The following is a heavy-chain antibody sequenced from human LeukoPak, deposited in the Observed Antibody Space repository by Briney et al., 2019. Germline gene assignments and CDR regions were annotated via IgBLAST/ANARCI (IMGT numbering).Heavy chain of an antibody. Sequence: PSETLSLTCTVSSGSISTSNYYWGWVRQPPGNSLEWIGNNSPSLKSRVTISLDTSRNQFSLKLNSVTAADTAVYYCAKSNGYGLIDIRGQGTMVTVSS. CDR1: SGSISTSNYY. D-gene: IGHD3-22*01. J-gene: IGHJ3*02. CDR3: AKSNGYGLIDI. V-gene: IGHV4-39*07.